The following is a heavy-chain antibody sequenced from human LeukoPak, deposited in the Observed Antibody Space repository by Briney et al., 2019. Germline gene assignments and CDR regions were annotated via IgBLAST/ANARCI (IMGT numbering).Heavy chain of an antibody. CDR2: INHSGST. Sequence: PSETLSLTCAVYGGSFSGYYWSWIRQPPGKGLEWIGEINHSGSTNYNPSLKSRVTISVDTSKNQFSLKLSSVTAADTAVYYCVLGAGDREGYWGQGTLVTVSS. CDR1: GGSFSGYY. CDR3: VLGAGDREGY. J-gene: IGHJ4*02. V-gene: IGHV4-34*01. D-gene: IGHD1-26*01.